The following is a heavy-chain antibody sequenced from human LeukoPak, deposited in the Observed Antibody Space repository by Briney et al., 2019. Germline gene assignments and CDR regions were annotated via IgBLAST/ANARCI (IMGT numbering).Heavy chain of an antibody. CDR2: IYYSGST. V-gene: IGHV4-39*01. J-gene: IGHJ6*03. CDR3: ARLPPPIFGAEYYYYMDV. Sequence: SETLSLTCTVSGGSISSSSYYWGWIRQPPGKGLEWIGSIYYSGSTYYNPSLKSRVTISVDTSKNQFSLKLSSVTAADTAVYYCARLPPPIFGAEYYYYMDVWGKGTTVSVSS. D-gene: IGHD3-3*01. CDR1: GGSISSSSYY.